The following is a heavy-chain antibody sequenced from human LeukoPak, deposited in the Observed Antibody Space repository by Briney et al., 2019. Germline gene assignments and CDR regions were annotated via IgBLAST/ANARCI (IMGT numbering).Heavy chain of an antibody. Sequence: GGSLRLSCAASGFTFDEYVMHWVRQAPGKGLEWVSGISWNSGSIGYADSVKGRFTISRDNAKKSLYLQMNSLRAEDTALYYCAKGAPGNYYYMDVWATGTTVTVSS. CDR3: AKGAPGNYYYMDV. J-gene: IGHJ6*03. V-gene: IGHV3-9*01. CDR2: ISWNSGSI. CDR1: GFTFDEYV.